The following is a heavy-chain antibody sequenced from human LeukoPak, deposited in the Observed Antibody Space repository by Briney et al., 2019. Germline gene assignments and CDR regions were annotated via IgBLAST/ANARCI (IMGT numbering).Heavy chain of an antibody. CDR1: GFPFSIYH. D-gene: IGHD5-18*01. V-gene: IGHV3-13*01. Sequence: GGSLRLLCAASGFPFSIYHMLWPPDATEEGREGVSALGTAGDTYYPDSVKGRFTISRENAKNSLYLQMNSLRAGDTAVYYCARADVDTEGFDIWGQGTMVTVSS. CDR3: ARADVDTEGFDI. CDR2: LGTAGDT. J-gene: IGHJ3*02.